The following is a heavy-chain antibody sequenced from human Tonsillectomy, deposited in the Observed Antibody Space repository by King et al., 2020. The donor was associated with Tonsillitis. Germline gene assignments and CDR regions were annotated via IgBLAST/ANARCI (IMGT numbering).Heavy chain of an antibody. D-gene: IGHD3-3*01. CDR1: GFTFCGFA. CDR2: ISDSAGGT. V-gene: IGHV3-23*04. CDR3: ARLLRSGYHLYYMDV. J-gene: IGHJ6*03. Sequence: VQLVESGGGLVQPGGSLRLSCAASGFTFCGFAMTWFRQAPGKGLEWVSSISDSAGGTYYADSVNGRFTISRDNSKNTLYLQVNGLRAEDTAVYYCARLLRSGYHLYYMDVWGKGTTVTASS.